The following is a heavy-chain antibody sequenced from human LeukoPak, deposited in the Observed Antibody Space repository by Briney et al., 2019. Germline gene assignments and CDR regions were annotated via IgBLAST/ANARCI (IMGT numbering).Heavy chain of an antibody. CDR3: GRVLITALRGPNRMDV. V-gene: IGHV4-39*01. Sequence: SETLSLTCTVSGGSLSSSSYYWGWIRQPPGKGLGWIWSIYYSGTTNYNPSLKSRVTMSVDTSKNQFSLKLSSVTAADTAVYYCGRVLITALRGPNRMDVWGQGTTVTVSS. CDR2: IYYSGTT. D-gene: IGHD3-10*01. J-gene: IGHJ6*02. CDR1: GGSLSSSSYY.